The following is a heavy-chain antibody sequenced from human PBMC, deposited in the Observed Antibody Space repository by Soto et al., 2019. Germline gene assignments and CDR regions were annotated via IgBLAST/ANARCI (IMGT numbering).Heavy chain of an antibody. Sequence: PGGSLRLSCAASGFTFSSYGMHWVRQAPGKGLEWVAVISYDGSNKYYADSVKGRFTISRDNSKNTLYLQMNSLRAEDTAVYYCAKVLSGSYYNYFDYWGQGTLVTVSS. D-gene: IGHD1-26*01. CDR2: ISYDGSNK. CDR1: GFTFSSYG. J-gene: IGHJ4*02. CDR3: AKVLSGSYYNYFDY. V-gene: IGHV3-30*18.